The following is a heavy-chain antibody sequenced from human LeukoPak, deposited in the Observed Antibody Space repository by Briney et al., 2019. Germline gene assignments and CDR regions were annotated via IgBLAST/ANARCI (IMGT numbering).Heavy chain of an antibody. D-gene: IGHD2-15*01. V-gene: IGHV3-11*04. CDR2: ISSSGSII. CDR3: ATSPGWGYCTGGTCYPPNWYFDL. Sequence: GGSLRLSCAASGFTFTDYYMNWIRQAPGKGLEWVSHISSSGSIIYYADSVKGRFTISRDNAKNSLFLHMTSLRAEDTAVYYCATSPGWGYCTGGTCYPPNWYFDLWGRGTLVTVSS. J-gene: IGHJ2*01. CDR1: GFTFTDYY.